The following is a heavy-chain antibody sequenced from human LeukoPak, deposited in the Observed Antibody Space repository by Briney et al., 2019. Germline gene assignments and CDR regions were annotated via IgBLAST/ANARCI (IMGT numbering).Heavy chain of an antibody. CDR3: ARDLADSSGYNKVYLIYGMDV. J-gene: IGHJ6*02. CDR2: ISYDGSNK. V-gene: IGHV3-30*04. CDR1: GFTFSSYV. Sequence: PGRSLRLSCAASGFTFSSYVMHWVRQAPGKGLEWVAVISYDGSNKYYVDSVKGRFTISRDNSKNTLYLQMNSLRAEDTAVYYCARDLADSSGYNKVYLIYGMDVWGQGTTVTVSS. D-gene: IGHD3-22*01.